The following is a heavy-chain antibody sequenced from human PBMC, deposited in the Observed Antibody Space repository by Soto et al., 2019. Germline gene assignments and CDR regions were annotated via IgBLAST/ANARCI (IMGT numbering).Heavy chain of an antibody. D-gene: IGHD3-3*01. CDR2: IFSNDEK. CDR1: GFSLSSVRMG. J-gene: IGHJ6*02. Sequence: QVTLKESGHVLVKPTETLTLTCTVSGFSLSSVRMGVSWIRQPPGKALEWLAHIFSNDEKSYNTSLKSRASISKDTAKSQVVLSLTNMDPVDTATYFCARVNTMSIKNNLYAVDVWGQGTTVTVSS. CDR3: ARVNTMSIKNNLYAVDV. V-gene: IGHV2-26*01.